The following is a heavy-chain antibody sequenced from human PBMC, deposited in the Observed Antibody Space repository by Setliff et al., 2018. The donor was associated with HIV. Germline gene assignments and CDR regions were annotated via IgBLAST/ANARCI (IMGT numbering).Heavy chain of an antibody. CDR1: GYTFSTYG. V-gene: IGHV1-18*01. CDR2: ISGNNHDT. CDR3: VRGVTRDISGYYRDEYFQH. J-gene: IGHJ1*01. D-gene: IGHD3-22*01. Sequence: ASVKVSCKASGYTFSTYGVAWVRQGPGQGLEWMGRISGNNHDTKYARKFQGRVTLTTDTSTNTAYREMRTLRSDDTAVYYCVRGVTRDISGYYRDEYFQHWGQGTPVTVSS.